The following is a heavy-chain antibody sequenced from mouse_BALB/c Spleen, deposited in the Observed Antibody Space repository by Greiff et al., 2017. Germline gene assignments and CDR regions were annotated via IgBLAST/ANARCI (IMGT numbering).Heavy chain of an antibody. CDR3: ARGNYRYDGVGYYAMDY. Sequence: QVQLQQSGAELVRPGTSVKVSCKASGYAFTNYLIEWVKQRPGQGLEWIGVINPGSGGTNYNEKFKGKATLTADKSSSTAYMQLSSLTSDDSAVYFCARGNYRYDGVGYYAMDYWGQGTPVTVSS. D-gene: IGHD2-14*01. V-gene: IGHV1-54*01. CDR1: GYAFTNYL. CDR2: INPGSGGT. J-gene: IGHJ4*01.